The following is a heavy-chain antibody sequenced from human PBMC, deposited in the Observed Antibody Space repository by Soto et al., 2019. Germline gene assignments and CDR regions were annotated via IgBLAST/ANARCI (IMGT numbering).Heavy chain of an antibody. CDR2: IYYSGST. J-gene: IGHJ5*02. CDR1: GGSISSSSYY. Sequence: SETLSITCTVSGGSISSSSYYWGWIRQPPGKGLEWIGSIYYSGSTYYNPSLKSRVTISVDTSKNQFSLKLSSVTAADTAVYYCARLDFWSGYRLGGIIDPWGQGTLVTVSS. D-gene: IGHD3-3*01. V-gene: IGHV4-39*01. CDR3: ARLDFWSGYRLGGIIDP.